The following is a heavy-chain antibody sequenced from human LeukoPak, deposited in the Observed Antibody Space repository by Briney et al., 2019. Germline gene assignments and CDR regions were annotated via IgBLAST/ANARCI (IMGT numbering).Heavy chain of an antibody. CDR1: GFTFSSYA. V-gene: IGHV3-30*04. J-gene: IGHJ3*02. D-gene: IGHD6-19*01. Sequence: SGGSLRLSCAASGFTFSSYAMHWVRQAPGKGLEWVAVISYDGSNKYYADSVKGRFTISRDNSKNTLYLQMNSLRAEDTAVYYCARDIAVARNAFDIWGQGTMVTVSS. CDR2: ISYDGSNK. CDR3: ARDIAVARNAFDI.